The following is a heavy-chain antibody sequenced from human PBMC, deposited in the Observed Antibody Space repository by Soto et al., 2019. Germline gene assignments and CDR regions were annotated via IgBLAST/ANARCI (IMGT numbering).Heavy chain of an antibody. V-gene: IGHV1-69*12. J-gene: IGHJ4*02. CDR2: IIPIFGTA. CDR1: GGTFSSYA. D-gene: IGHD2-15*01. Sequence: QGQLVQSGAEVKKPGSSVKVSCKASGGTFSSYAISWVRQAPGQGLEWMGGIIPIFGTANYAQKFQGRVTITADESTSTAYKELSSLRSEDTAVYYCARESRYCSGGSCYFLPGIDYWGQGTLVTVSS. CDR3: ARESRYCSGGSCYFLPGIDY.